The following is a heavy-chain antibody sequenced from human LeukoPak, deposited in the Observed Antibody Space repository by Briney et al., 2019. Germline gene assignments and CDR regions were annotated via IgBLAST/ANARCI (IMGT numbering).Heavy chain of an antibody. CDR2: MNPNSGNT. V-gene: IGHV1-8*01. Sequence: ASVKVSCKASGYTFTSYDISWVRQATGQGLEWMGWMNPNSGNTGYAQKFQGRVTMTRNTSISTAYMELSSLRSDDAAVYYCAKEGIVVGWFDPWGQGTLVTVSS. CDR3: AKEGIVVGWFDP. D-gene: IGHD2-2*01. J-gene: IGHJ5*02. CDR1: GYTFTSYD.